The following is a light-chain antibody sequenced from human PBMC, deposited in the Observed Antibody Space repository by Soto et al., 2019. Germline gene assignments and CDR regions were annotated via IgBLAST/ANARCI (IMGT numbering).Light chain of an antibody. CDR2: DAS. Sequence: EIVLTQSPATLSLSPGERATLSCRASQSVSSYLAWYQQKPGQTPRLLIYDASNRATGIPARFSGSGSGTDFTLTISSLEPEDFAVYYCQQRSSWPRTFCQGTKLEIK. CDR1: QSVSSY. V-gene: IGKV3-11*01. J-gene: IGKJ2*01. CDR3: QQRSSWPRT.